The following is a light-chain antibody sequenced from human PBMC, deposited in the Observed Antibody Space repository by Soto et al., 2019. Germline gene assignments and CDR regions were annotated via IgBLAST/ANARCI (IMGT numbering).Light chain of an antibody. CDR1: ETVAGSY. CDR2: GAS. CDR3: QLYGTSPKT. J-gene: IGKJ1*01. Sequence: EIVLTQSSGTLFLSPGERATLSCRAIETVAGSYLAWYQQKPGQAPRLLIHGASTRATGIADRFSGSGSGTDFTLTISRLESEAFAVYYCQLYGTSPKTFGQGTKVDIK. V-gene: IGKV3-20*01.